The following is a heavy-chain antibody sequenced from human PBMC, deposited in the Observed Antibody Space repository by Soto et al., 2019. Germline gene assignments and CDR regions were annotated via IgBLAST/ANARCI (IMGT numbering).Heavy chain of an antibody. D-gene: IGHD6-13*01. Sequence: HPGGSLRLSCAASGFTFSSYGMHWVRQAPGKGLEWVAVISYDGSNKYYADSVKGRFTISRDNSKNTLYLQMNSLRAEDTAVYYCGKDLFRRQLVTKGYYYYYGMDVWGQGTTVTVSS. J-gene: IGHJ6*02. CDR1: GFTFSSYG. V-gene: IGHV3-30*18. CDR3: GKDLFRRQLVTKGYYYYYGMDV. CDR2: ISYDGSNK.